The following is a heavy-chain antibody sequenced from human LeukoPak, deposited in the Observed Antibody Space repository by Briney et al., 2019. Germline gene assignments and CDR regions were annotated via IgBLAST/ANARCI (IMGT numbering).Heavy chain of an antibody. Sequence: PSETLSLTCTVSGGSISSGGYYWSWIRQPPGKGLEWIGYIYHSGSTYYNPSLKSRVTISVDRSKNQFSLKLSSVTAADTAVYYCARARGFRIDYWGQGTLVTVSS. V-gene: IGHV4-30-2*01. CDR1: GGSISSGGYY. CDR2: IYHSGST. D-gene: IGHD3-22*01. CDR3: ARARGFRIDY. J-gene: IGHJ4*02.